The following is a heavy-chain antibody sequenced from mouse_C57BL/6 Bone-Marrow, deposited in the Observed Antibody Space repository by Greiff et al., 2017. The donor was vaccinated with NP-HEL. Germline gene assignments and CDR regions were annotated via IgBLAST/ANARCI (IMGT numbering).Heavy chain of an antibody. CDR1: GFSLSTFGMG. CDR3: ARKVYYGYDRTWFAY. V-gene: IGHV8-8*01. D-gene: IGHD2-2*01. CDR2: IWWDDDK. J-gene: IGHJ3*01. Sequence: QVQLKESGPGILQPSQTLSLTCSFSGFSLSTFGMGVGWIRQPSGKGLEWLAHIWWDDDKYYNPALKSRLTISKDTSKNQVFLKIANVDTADTATYYCARKVYYGYDRTWFAYWGQGTLVTVSA.